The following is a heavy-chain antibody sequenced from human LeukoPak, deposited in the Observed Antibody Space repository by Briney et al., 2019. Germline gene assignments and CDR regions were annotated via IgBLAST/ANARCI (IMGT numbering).Heavy chain of an antibody. J-gene: IGHJ5*02. CDR3: ARPRAMVRGVIAGHWFDP. D-gene: IGHD3-10*01. CDR1: GYTFTGYY. CDR2: INPNSGGT. V-gene: IGHV1-2*02. Sequence: ASVKVSCKASGYTFTGYYMHWVRQAPGQGLEWIGWINPNSGGTNYAQKFQGRVTMTRDTSISTAYMELSRLRSDDTAVYYCARPRAMVRGVIAGHWFDPWGQGTLVTVSS.